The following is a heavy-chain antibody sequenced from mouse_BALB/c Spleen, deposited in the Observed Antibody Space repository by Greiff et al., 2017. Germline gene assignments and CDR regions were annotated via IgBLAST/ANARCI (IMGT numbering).Heavy chain of an antibody. CDR3: ARDYGSSPYAMDY. CDR1: GFSLTSYG. D-gene: IGHD1-1*01. Sequence: VKLMESGPGLVAPSQSLSITCTVSGFSLTSYGVHWVRQPPGKGLEWLGVIWAGGSTNYNSALMSRLSISKDNSKSQVFLKMNSLQTDDTAMYYCARDYGSSPYAMDYWGQGTSVTVSS. CDR2: IWAGGST. V-gene: IGHV2-9*02. J-gene: IGHJ4*01.